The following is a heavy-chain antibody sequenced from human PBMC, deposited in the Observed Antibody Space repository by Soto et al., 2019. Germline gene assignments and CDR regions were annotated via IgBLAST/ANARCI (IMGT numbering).Heavy chain of an antibody. CDR1: GFTFSSYA. D-gene: IGHD2-2*01. V-gene: IGHV3-23*01. CDR2: ISGSGGST. J-gene: IGHJ1*01. Sequence: EVQLLESGGGLVQPGGSLRLSCAASGFTFSSYAMSWVRQAPGKGLEWVSAISGSGGSTYYADSVKGRFTISRDNSKNTVYLQMNSLRAEDTGVYYCAKDLTYCSSTSCPVGYFQHWGQGTLVTVSS. CDR3: AKDLTYCSSTSCPVGYFQH.